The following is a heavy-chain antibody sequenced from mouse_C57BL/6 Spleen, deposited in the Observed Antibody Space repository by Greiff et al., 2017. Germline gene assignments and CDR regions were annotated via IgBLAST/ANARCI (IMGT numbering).Heavy chain of an antibody. D-gene: IGHD2-4*01. Sequence: QVQLKESDAELVKPGASVKISCKVSGYTFTDHTIHWMKQRPEQGLEWIGYIYPRDGSTKYNEKFKGKATLTADKSSSTAYMQLNSLTSEDSAVYFCARERIYYDYPYAMDYWGQGTSVTVSS. CDR3: ARERIYYDYPYAMDY. V-gene: IGHV1-78*01. J-gene: IGHJ4*01. CDR2: IYPRDGST. CDR1: GYTFTDHT.